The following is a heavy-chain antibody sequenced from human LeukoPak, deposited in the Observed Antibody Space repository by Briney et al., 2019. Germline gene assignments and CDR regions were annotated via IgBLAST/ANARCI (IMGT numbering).Heavy chain of an antibody. Sequence: SVTVSCKASGGTFSSYAISWVRQAPGQGLEWMGGIIPIFGTANYAQKFQGRVTITADESTSTAYMELSSLRSEDTAVYYYARNGGNGDYYFDYWGQGTLVTVSS. CDR2: IIPIFGTA. V-gene: IGHV1-69*13. D-gene: IGHD4-23*01. J-gene: IGHJ4*02. CDR3: ARNGGNGDYYFDY. CDR1: GGTFSSYA.